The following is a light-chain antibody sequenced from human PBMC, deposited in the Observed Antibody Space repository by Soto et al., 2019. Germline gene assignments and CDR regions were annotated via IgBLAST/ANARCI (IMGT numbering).Light chain of an antibody. V-gene: IGKV1-27*01. CDR3: QKYSSVIT. CDR2: AAS. J-gene: IGKJ5*01. Sequence: DIQMTQSPASLSASVGDRVTITCRASQGISNYLAWYQQKPGKVPKLLIYAASTLQSGVPSRFSGSGSGTDFTLTIISLQPEDVATYYCQKYSSVITFGQGTRLEIK. CDR1: QGISNY.